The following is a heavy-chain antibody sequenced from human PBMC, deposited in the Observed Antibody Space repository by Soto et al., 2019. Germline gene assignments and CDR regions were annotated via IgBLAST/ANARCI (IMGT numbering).Heavy chain of an antibody. D-gene: IGHD3-10*01. CDR1: GGSFSGYY. CDR3: ARGMRGYFDY. J-gene: IGHJ4*02. V-gene: IGHV4-34*01. Sequence: QVQLQQWGAGLLKPSGTLSLTCAVYGGSFSGYYWSWIRQPPGKGLEWIGEINHSGSTNYNPSLKSRVTISVDTSKNQFSLKLSSVTAADTAVYYCARGMRGYFDYWGQGTLVTVSS. CDR2: INHSGST.